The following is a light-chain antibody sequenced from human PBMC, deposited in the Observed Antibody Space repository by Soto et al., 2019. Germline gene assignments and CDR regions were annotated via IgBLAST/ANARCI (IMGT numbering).Light chain of an antibody. CDR3: NSYTGSSTRFV. Sequence: QSALTQPASVSGSPGQSVTISCTGTSSDVGAYNYVSWYQQHPGKAPKLMIYEVSNRPSGVSNRFSDSKSGNTASLTISGLQAEDEADYYCNSYTGSSTRFVFGTGTKLTVL. CDR2: EVS. V-gene: IGLV2-14*01. CDR1: SSDVGAYNY. J-gene: IGLJ1*01.